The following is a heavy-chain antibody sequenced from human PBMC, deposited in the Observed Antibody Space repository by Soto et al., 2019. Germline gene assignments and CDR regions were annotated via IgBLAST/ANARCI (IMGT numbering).Heavy chain of an antibody. V-gene: IGHV1-24*01. Sequence: ASVKVSCKXSGYTLSELSMHGVRQAHGKGLEWMGGFDPEEGETIYAQKFQGRVTMTEETSIETAYMALSRLRYEDAAGDYCATGRSIPLWLWFGYWGQRTLVTVSS. CDR3: ATGRSIPLWLWFGY. J-gene: IGHJ4*02. D-gene: IGHD5-18*01. CDR2: FDPEEGET. CDR1: GYTLSELS.